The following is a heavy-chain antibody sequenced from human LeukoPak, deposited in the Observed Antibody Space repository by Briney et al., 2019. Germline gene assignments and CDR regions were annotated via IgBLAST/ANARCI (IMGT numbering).Heavy chain of an antibody. V-gene: IGHV1-2*06. D-gene: IGHD3-22*01. CDR1: GYTFTTYY. Sequence: ASVKVSCMPSGYTFTTYYIHWVRQAPGQGPEWMGRINPNSGGTIYAQKFQGRVTMTTDRSITTAYMELSSLRSDDTAFYYCARMHYYYDRSYYTLDYWGQGTLVTVSS. CDR2: INPNSGGT. CDR3: ARMHYYYDRSYYTLDY. J-gene: IGHJ4*02.